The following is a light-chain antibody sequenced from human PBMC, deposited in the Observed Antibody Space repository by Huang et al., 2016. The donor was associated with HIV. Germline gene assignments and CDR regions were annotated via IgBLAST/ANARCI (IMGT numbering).Light chain of an antibody. CDR3: MEALQTPYT. J-gene: IGKJ2*01. Sequence: VVMTQSPLSLPVPPGEPASISCRSSQSLRHRNGLNYLDWYLRKPGQSPQLLVHLGSSRASGVPDRCSGGGSGTDFSLNISRVEAEDAGIYYCMEALQTPYTFGQGTKLEI. CDR1: QSLRHRNGLNY. V-gene: IGKV2-28*01. CDR2: LGS.